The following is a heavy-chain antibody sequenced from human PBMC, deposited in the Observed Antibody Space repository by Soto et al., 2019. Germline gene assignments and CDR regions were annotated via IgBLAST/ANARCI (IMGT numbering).Heavy chain of an antibody. D-gene: IGHD3-10*01. CDR1: GGSISSYY. J-gene: IGHJ4*02. CDR2: IYYSGST. V-gene: IGHV4-59*08. CDR3: ARHNYGSGSTYFDY. Sequence: SETLSLTCTVSGGSISSYYWSWIRQPPGKGLEWIGYIYYSGSTNYNPSLKGRVTISVDTSKNQFSLKLNSMTAANTAVYYCARHNYGSGSTYFDYWGQGTLVTVSS.